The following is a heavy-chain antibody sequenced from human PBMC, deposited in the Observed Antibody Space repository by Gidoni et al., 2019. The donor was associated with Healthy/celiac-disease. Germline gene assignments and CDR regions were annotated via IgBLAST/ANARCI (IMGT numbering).Heavy chain of an antibody. CDR3: TRDQTDTTRGGQNFDY. V-gene: IGHV3-49*03. CDR1: GFTIGDYA. Sequence: EVQLVESGGGLVQPGRSMRLSCPASGFTIGDYAMSWFRQAPGKGLEWVGFIRSKAYGGTTEYAASVKGRFTISRDDSKSIAYLQMNSLKTEDTAVYYCTRDQTDTTRGGQNFDYWGQGTLVTVSS. D-gene: IGHD3-10*01. J-gene: IGHJ4*02. CDR2: IRSKAYGGTT.